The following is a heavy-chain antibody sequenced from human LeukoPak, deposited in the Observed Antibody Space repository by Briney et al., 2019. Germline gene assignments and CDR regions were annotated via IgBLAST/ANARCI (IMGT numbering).Heavy chain of an antibody. CDR1: GYTFTSYD. J-gene: IGHJ1*01. CDR3: ARGGWGYSSGWYGVRFFQH. V-gene: IGHV1-8*01. Sequence: ASVKVSCKAFGYTFTSYDINWVRQATGQGLEWMGWMNPNSGNTGYAQKFQGRVTMTRNTSISTAYMELSSLRSEDTAVYYCARGGWGYSSGWYGVRFFQHWGQGTLVTVSS. CDR2: MNPNSGNT. D-gene: IGHD6-19*01.